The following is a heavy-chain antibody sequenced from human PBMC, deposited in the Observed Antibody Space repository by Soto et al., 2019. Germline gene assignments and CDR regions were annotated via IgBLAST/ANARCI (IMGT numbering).Heavy chain of an antibody. CDR2: IKQDGSEK. Sequence: PGGSLRLSCAASGFTFSSYWMSWVRQAPGKGLEWVANIKQDGSEKYYVDSVKGRFTISRDNAKNSLYLQMNSLRAEDTDVYYCARDRNYYDSSGSYYFDYWGQGTLVTVSS. V-gene: IGHV3-7*01. CDR3: ARDRNYYDSSGSYYFDY. D-gene: IGHD3-22*01. J-gene: IGHJ4*02. CDR1: GFTFSSYW.